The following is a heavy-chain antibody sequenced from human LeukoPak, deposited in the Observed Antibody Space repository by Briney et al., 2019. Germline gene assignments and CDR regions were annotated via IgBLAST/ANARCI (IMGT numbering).Heavy chain of an antibody. CDR3: ARGLYGSGSYWFDY. J-gene: IGHJ4*02. CDR2: IYYSGST. Sequence: KPSETLSLTCTVSGGSISSGDYYWSWIRQPPGKGLEWIGYIYYSGSTYYNPSLKSRVTISVDTSKNQFSLKLSSVTAADTAVYYCARGLYGSGSYWFDYWGQGTLVTVSS. CDR1: GGSISSGDYY. V-gene: IGHV4-30-4*01. D-gene: IGHD3-10*01.